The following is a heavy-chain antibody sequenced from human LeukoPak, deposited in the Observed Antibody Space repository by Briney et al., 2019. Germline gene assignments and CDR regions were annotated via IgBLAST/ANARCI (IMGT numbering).Heavy chain of an antibody. CDR2: ISSSGSIM. Sequence: GGSLRLSCAASGFTFSSFEMNWVRXAPGXGLEWVSYISSSGSIMYYADSVKGRFTISRDNAKNSLYLQMNSLRAEDTAVYYCAREGVRGQAYYFDYGGQGTLVTVSS. CDR3: AREGVRGQAYYFDY. D-gene: IGHD3-10*01. J-gene: IGHJ4*02. V-gene: IGHV3-48*03. CDR1: GFTFSSFE.